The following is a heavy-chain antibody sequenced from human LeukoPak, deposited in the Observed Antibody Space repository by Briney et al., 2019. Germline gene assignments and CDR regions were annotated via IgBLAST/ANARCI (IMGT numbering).Heavy chain of an antibody. V-gene: IGHV4-39*01. CDR2: IYYSGST. CDR3: ARQTPFGDY. Sequence: SETLSLTCTVSGGSISSSSYYWGWIRQPPGKGLEWIGSIYYSGSTYYNPSLKSRVTISVDTSKNQFSLKLSSVTAADTAVYYCARQTPFGDYWGQGTLVTVSS. J-gene: IGHJ4*02. CDR1: GGSISSSSYY. D-gene: IGHD3-16*01.